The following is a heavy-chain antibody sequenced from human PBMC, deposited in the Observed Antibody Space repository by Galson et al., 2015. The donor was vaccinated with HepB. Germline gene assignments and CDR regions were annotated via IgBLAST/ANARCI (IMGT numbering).Heavy chain of an antibody. J-gene: IGHJ4*02. V-gene: IGHV4-4*02. CDR1: GDSISNDRW. CDR3: ARANEGRGYFDY. CDR2: AYHSGGT. D-gene: IGHD1-1*01. Sequence: SETLSLTCAVSGDSISNDRWWSWVRQPPGEGLEWIGEAYHSGGTNYRPSLKSRVTISVDKSKNQFSLKLTSVTAADTAVYYCARANEGRGYFDYWGQGTLVTVSS.